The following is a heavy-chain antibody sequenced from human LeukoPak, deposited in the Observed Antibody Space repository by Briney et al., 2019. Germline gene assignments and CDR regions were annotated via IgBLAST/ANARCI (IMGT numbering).Heavy chain of an antibody. J-gene: IGHJ4*02. CDR2: ISAYNGNT. CDR1: GYTFTSYG. Sequence: GASVKVSCKASGYTFTSYGISWVRQAPGQGLEWMGWISAYNGNTNYAQKLQGRVTMTTDTSTSTAYMELRSLRSDDTAVYYCARDLGYVWGSYRYTLSDYWGQGTLVTVSS. CDR3: ARDLGYVWGSYRYTLSDY. D-gene: IGHD3-16*02. V-gene: IGHV1-18*01.